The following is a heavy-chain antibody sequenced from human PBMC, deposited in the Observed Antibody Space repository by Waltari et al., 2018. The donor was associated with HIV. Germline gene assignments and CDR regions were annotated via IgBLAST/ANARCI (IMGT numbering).Heavy chain of an antibody. CDR3: ARYRPEVHYYNGMDV. CDR1: GFAFRSYY. D-gene: IGHD3-16*02. V-gene: IGHV3-74*01. Sequence: EVQLVESGGGSLQAGGSLRLPCAASGFAFRSYYMFWVRQAPGRGRVWVARISSGGSTTSYADSVKGRFTVSRDNARNTLYLQMNSLRAEDTAVYYCARYRPEVHYYNGMDVWGQGTTVTVSS. CDR2: ISSGGSTT. J-gene: IGHJ6*02.